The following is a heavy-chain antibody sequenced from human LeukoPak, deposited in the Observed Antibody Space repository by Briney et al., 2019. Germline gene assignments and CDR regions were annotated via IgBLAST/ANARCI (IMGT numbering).Heavy chain of an antibody. V-gene: IGHV3-23*01. J-gene: IGHJ6*04. CDR2: ISGSGDST. D-gene: IGHD3-16*01. CDR1: GFTFSSYG. Sequence: GGSLRLSCAASGFTFSSYGMHWVRQAPGKGLEWVSAISGSGDSTYYADSVKGRFTISRDNAKNSLFLQMNSLRAEDTAVYFCAKSTRAVMAMMDVWGKGTTVTVSS. CDR3: AKSTRAVMAMMDV.